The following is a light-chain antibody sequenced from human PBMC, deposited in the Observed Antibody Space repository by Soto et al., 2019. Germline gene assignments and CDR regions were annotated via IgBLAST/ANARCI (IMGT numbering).Light chain of an antibody. Sequence: DIQMTQSPSSLSASVGDRVTITCRASQGISSYLAWYQQKPGKVPKLLIFAASTLQSGVPSRFSGSGSGTDFTLTISSLQPEDVATYYCQKFDSAPLIFGGGTKVEIK. V-gene: IGKV1-27*01. CDR1: QGISSY. CDR2: AAS. CDR3: QKFDSAPLI. J-gene: IGKJ4*01.